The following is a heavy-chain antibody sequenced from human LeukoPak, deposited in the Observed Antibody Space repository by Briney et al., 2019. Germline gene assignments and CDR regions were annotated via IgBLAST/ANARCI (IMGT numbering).Heavy chain of an antibody. CDR1: GFTFSSYA. D-gene: IGHD4-17*01. CDR3: ARVGIYGDYGRYFDY. CDR2: ISSSSSTI. J-gene: IGHJ4*02. V-gene: IGHV3-48*01. Sequence: SGGSLRLSCATSGFTFSSYAMNWVRQAPGKGLEWVSYISSSSSTIYYADSVKGRFTISRDNAKNSLYLQMNSLRAEYTAVYYCARVGIYGDYGRYFDYWGQGTLVTVSS.